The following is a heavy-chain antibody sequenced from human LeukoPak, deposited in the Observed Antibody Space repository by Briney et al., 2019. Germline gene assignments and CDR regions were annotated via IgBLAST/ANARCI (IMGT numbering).Heavy chain of an antibody. Sequence: SEILSLTCTVSGGSISYYYWSWIRQPPGKGLEWVGYIYYSGSTKYNPSLRSRVTISVDTSKNQFSLKLSSVTAADTAVYYCTRGGDDWYAFDIWGQGRMVTVSS. CDR3: TRGGDDWYAFDI. CDR2: IYYSGST. D-gene: IGHD3-9*01. V-gene: IGHV4-59*01. CDR1: GGSISYYY. J-gene: IGHJ3*02.